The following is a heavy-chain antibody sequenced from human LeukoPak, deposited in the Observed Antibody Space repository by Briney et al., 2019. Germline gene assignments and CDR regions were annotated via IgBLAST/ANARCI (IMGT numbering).Heavy chain of an antibody. CDR2: ISSSSSYI. CDR1: GFTFSSYG. J-gene: IGHJ6*02. D-gene: IGHD3-10*01. Sequence: GGSLRLSCAASGFTFSSYGMNWVRQAPGKGLEWVSSISSSSSYIYYADSVKGRFTISRDNAKNSLYLQMNSLRAEDTAVYYCAREPFKGGELTYYYYYGMDVWGQGTTVTVSS. CDR3: AREPFKGGELTYYYYYGMDV. V-gene: IGHV3-21*01.